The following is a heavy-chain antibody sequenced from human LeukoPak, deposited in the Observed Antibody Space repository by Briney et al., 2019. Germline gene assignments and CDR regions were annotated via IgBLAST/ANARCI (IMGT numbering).Heavy chain of an antibody. V-gene: IGHV4-34*01. CDR3: ARVAVTCSSTSCYGYYFDY. CDR1: GGSFSGYY. D-gene: IGHD2-2*01. CDR2: INHSGST. J-gene: IGHJ4*02. Sequence: SETLSLTCAVYGGSFSGYYWSWIRQPPGKGLEWIGEINHSGSTNYNPSLKSRVTISVDTSKNQFSLKLSSVTAADTAVYYCARVAVTCSSTSCYGYYFDYWGQRALVTVSS.